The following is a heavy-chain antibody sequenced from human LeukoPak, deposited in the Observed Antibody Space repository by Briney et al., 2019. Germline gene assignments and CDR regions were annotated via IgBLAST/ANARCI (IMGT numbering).Heavy chain of an antibody. D-gene: IGHD4-17*01. CDR1: GFTVSSNY. CDR2: IYSGGST. V-gene: IGHV3-66*01. Sequence: GGSLRLSCAASGFTVSSNYMSWVRQAPGKGLEWVSVIYSGGSTYYADSVKGRFTISRDNSKNTLYLQMNSLRAEDTAVYYCARVLYDYGDSGWFDPWGQGTLVTVSS. J-gene: IGHJ5*02. CDR3: ARVLYDYGDSGWFDP.